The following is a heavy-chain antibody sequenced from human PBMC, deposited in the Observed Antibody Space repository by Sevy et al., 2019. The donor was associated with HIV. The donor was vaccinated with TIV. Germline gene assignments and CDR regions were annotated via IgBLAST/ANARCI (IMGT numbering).Heavy chain of an antibody. CDR1: GFTFDDYA. CDR2: ISLNSGSI. J-gene: IGHJ4*02. D-gene: IGHD2-15*01. Sequence: GGSLRLSCAASGFTFDDYAMHWVRQAPGKGLEWVSGISLNSGSIGYADSVKGRFTISRDNAKNSLYLQMNSLRAEDTALYYCAKGLSRITIVALDYWGQGTLVTVSS. V-gene: IGHV3-9*01. CDR3: AKGLSRITIVALDY.